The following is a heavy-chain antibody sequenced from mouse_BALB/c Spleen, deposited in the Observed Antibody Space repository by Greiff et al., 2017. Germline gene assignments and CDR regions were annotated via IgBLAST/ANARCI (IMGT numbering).Heavy chain of an antibody. J-gene: IGHJ3*01. Sequence: EVQRVESGGGLVKPGGSLKLSCAASGFTFSSYAMSWVRQTPEKRLEWVASISSGGSTYYPDSVKGRFTISRDNARNILYLQMSSLRSEDTAMYYCARLGEFAYWGQGTLVTVSA. CDR3: ARLGEFAY. CDR2: ISSGGST. V-gene: IGHV5-6-5*01. CDR1: GFTFSSYA. D-gene: IGHD4-1*01.